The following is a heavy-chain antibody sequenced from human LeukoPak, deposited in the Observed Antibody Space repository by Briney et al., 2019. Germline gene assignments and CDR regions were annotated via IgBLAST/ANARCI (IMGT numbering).Heavy chain of an antibody. CDR2: INPNSGGT. CDR3: ASADIVVVPAVRRFDP. V-gene: IGHV1-2*06. Sequence: ASVKVSCKASGYTFTGYYMHWVRQAPGQGLEWMGRINPNSGGTNYAQKFQGRVTMTRDTSISTAYMELSRLRSDDTAVYYCASADIVVVPAVRRFDPWGQGTLVTVSS. J-gene: IGHJ5*02. CDR1: GYTFTGYY. D-gene: IGHD2-2*01.